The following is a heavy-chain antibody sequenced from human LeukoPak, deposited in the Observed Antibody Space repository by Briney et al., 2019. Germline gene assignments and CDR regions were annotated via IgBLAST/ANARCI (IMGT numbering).Heavy chain of an antibody. CDR1: GGSISSYY. D-gene: IGHD6-13*01. J-gene: IGHJ6*03. Sequence: SETLSLTCTVSGGSISSYYWSWIRQPPGKGLEWIGYIYYSGSTNYNPSLKSQVTISVDTSKNQFSLKLSSVTAADTAVYYCARTLSQYSSSWYQGDYYYYYYMDVWGKGTTVTISS. CDR3: ARTLSQYSSSWYQGDYYYYYYMDV. V-gene: IGHV4-59*01. CDR2: IYYSGST.